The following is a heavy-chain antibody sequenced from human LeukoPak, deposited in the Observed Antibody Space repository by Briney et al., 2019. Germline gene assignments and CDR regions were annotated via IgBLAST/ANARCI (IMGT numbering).Heavy chain of an antibody. CDR2: IIPILGIA. CDR1: GYTFTSYA. V-gene: IGHV1-69*04. Sequence: GASVKVSCKASGYTFTSYAISWVRQAPGQGLEWMGRIIPILGIANYAQKFQGRVTITADKSTSTAYMELSSLRSEDTAVYYCARSLKRGYSAYDSDYWGQGTLVTVSS. J-gene: IGHJ4*02. D-gene: IGHD5-12*01. CDR3: ARSLKRGYSAYDSDY.